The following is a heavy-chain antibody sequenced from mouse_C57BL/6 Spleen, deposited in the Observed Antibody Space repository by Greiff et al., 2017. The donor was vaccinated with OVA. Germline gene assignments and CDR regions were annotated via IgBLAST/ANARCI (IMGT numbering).Heavy chain of an antibody. Sequence: VQLVESGPGMVKPSQSLSLTCTVTGYSFTSGYDWHLIRHFPGNQLELMGYISDSGSTNYNASLNSRISITHDTSMNHFFLKLNAVTTEDTATYYCASGSRGFAYWGQGTLVTVSA. CDR1: GYSFTSGYD. V-gene: IGHV3-1*01. CDR2: ISDSGST. J-gene: IGHJ3*01. CDR3: ASGSRGFAY.